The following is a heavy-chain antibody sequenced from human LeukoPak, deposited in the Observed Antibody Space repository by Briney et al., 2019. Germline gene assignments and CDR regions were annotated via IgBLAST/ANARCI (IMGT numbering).Heavy chain of an antibody. Sequence: SVKVSCKASGGTFSSYTISWVRQAPGQGLEWMGRIIPILGIANYAQKFQGRVTMTRNTSISTAYMELSSLRSEDTAVYYCASQWGGFDYWGQGTLVTVSS. CDR2: IIPILGIA. J-gene: IGHJ4*02. V-gene: IGHV1-69*02. CDR3: ASQWGGFDY. CDR1: GGTFSSYT. D-gene: IGHD1-26*01.